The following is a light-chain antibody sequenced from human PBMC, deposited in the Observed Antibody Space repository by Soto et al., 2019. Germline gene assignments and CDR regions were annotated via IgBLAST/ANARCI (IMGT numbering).Light chain of an antibody. J-gene: IGLJ2*01. CDR2: EVN. CDR3: SSYRSGNTLVV. Sequence: QSALTQPASVSGSPGQSITISCTGTSDDVGGYNHVSWYQQHPGKAPKLMIFEVNNRPSGVSNRFSGSRSGNTASLTISGLQAEDEADYYCSSYRSGNTLVVFGGRTKVTVL. CDR1: SDDVGGYNH. V-gene: IGLV2-14*01.